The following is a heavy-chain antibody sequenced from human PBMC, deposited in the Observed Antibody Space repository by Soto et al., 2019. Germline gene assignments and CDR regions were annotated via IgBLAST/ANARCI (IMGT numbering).Heavy chain of an antibody. J-gene: IGHJ4*02. CDR3: AKDGPLATGGLDY. CDR2: ISYDGSNK. D-gene: IGHD5-12*01. V-gene: IGHV3-30*18. Sequence: GGSLRLSCAASGFTFSSYGMHWVRQAPGKGLEWVAVISYDGSNKYYADSVKGRFTISRDNSKNTLYLQMNSLRAEDTAVYYCAKDGPLATGGLDYWGQGTLVTVSS. CDR1: GFTFSSYG.